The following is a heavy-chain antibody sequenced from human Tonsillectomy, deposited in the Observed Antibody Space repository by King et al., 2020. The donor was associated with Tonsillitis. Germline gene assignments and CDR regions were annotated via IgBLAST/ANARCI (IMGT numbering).Heavy chain of an antibody. CDR3: ARHPPWFGELLLFDY. J-gene: IGHJ4*02. CDR1: GGSISSSSHY. D-gene: IGHD3-10*01. CDR2: IYYSGST. V-gene: IGHV4-39*01. Sequence: QLQESGPGLVKPSETLSLTCTVSGGSISSSSHYWGWIRQPPGKGLEWIGSIYYSGSTYYNPSLKSRVTISVDTSKNQFSLKLSSVTAADTAVYYCARHPPWFGELLLFDYWGQGTLVTVSS.